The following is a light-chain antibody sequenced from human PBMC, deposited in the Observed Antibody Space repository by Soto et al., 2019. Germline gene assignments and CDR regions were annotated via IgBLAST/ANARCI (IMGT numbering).Light chain of an antibody. Sequence: EIVLTQSPGTLSLSPGETATLSCSASQTVNSDYLACFQQRPGQAPRLLIFATSRRATDIPDRFSGSGSGTDFTRVIRRLEPEDFAVYYCHQFGSSPRTVGQGTKVE. CDR2: ATS. V-gene: IGKV3-20*01. CDR3: HQFGSSPRT. CDR1: QTVNSDY. J-gene: IGKJ1*01.